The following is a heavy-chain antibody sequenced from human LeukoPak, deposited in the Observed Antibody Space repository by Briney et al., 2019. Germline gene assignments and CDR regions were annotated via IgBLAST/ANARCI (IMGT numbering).Heavy chain of an antibody. CDR1: GYTFTSYA. Sequence: ASVKVSCKASGYTFTSYAMHWVRQAPGQRLEWMGWINAGNGNTKYSQEFQGRVTITRDTSASTAYMELSSLRSEDMAVYYCARGGYSSSWYLLSPWGQGTLVTVSS. D-gene: IGHD6-13*01. J-gene: IGHJ5*02. CDR3: ARGGYSSSWYLLSP. V-gene: IGHV1-3*03. CDR2: INAGNGNT.